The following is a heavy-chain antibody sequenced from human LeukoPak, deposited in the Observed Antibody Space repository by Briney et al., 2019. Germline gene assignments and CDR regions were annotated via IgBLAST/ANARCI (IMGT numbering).Heavy chain of an antibody. D-gene: IGHD2-2*02. CDR1: GFTFADYA. J-gene: IGHJ4*02. Sequence: PGGSLRLSCAASGFTFADYAMHWVRHAPGKGLEWVSGVSWNSATIVYADSVKGRFTISRDNAKNSLYLQMNSLRAADTAVYYCAREPQLGYCSSTSCYSPTSGIYWGQGTLVTVSS. CDR3: AREPQLGYCSSTSCYSPTSGIY. CDR2: VSWNSATI. V-gene: IGHV3-9*01.